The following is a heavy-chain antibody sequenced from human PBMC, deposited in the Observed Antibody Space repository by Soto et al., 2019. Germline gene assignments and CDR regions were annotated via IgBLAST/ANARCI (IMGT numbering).Heavy chain of an antibody. D-gene: IGHD3-10*01. Sequence: QVQLVQSGAEVKKPGSSVKVSCKASGGTFSSYTISWVRQAPGQGLEWMGRIIPILGIANYAQKFHGRVTITADKSTSTAYLELSSLRSEDTAVDYCARDIGRFGELSDYMVVWGKGPTVTVSS. CDR1: GGTFSSYT. V-gene: IGHV1-69*08. CDR2: IIPILGIA. CDR3: ARDIGRFGELSDYMVV. J-gene: IGHJ6*03.